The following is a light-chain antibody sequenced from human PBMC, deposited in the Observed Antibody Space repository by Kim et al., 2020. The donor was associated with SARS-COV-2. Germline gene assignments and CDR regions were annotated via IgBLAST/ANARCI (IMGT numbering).Light chain of an antibody. CDR1: QSISDL. V-gene: IGKV1-5*03. CDR2: KAS. CDR3: QQYISYET. J-gene: IGKJ1*01. Sequence: DIQMTQSPSTLSASVGDRVTITCRASQSISDLLAWYQQKPEKAPKLLIYKASRLQNGVPSRFSGSGFGTEFTLTISSLQPDDFATYYCQQYISYETFGQGTKVEIK.